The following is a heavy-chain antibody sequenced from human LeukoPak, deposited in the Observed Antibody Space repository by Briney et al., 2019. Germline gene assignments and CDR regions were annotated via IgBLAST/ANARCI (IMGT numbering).Heavy chain of an antibody. CDR1: GGSFSGYY. Sequence: SETLSLTCAVYGGSFSGYYWSWIRQPPGKGLEWIGEINHSGSTNYNPSLKSRVTISVDTSKNQFSLKLSSVTAADTAVYYCARMGWVEYFQHWGQGTLVTVSS. V-gene: IGHV4-34*01. D-gene: IGHD3-16*01. CDR3: ARMGWVEYFQH. CDR2: INHSGST. J-gene: IGHJ1*01.